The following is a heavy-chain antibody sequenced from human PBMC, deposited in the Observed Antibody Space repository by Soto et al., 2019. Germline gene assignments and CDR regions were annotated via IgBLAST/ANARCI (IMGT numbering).Heavy chain of an antibody. CDR2: INPNSGVT. J-gene: IGHJ6*03. D-gene: IGHD5-12*01. V-gene: IGHV1-2*04. Sequence: QVQLVQSGAEVRKPGASVTVSCRSSGDSFNDYYIHWVRQAPGQGLEWMGWINPNSGVTKYAQKCQGWVSMTRETSIRTVYMQLSRLRSDDTAVYYCARESGGATATLDYYYFYMDVWGTGTTVTVSS. CDR3: ARESGGATATLDYYYFYMDV. CDR1: GDSFNDYY.